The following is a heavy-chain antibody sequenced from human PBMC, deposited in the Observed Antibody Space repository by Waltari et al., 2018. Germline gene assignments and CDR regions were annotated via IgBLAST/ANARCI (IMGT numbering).Heavy chain of an antibody. Sequence: EVQLLESGGGLVQPGGSLRLSCAASGFTFSSYAMRWVRQAPGKGLEWVSVIYSGGSTYYADSVKGRFTISRDNSKNTLYLQMNSLRAEDTAVYYCAKEYSYRGDAFDIWGQGTMVTVSS. D-gene: IGHD6-13*01. J-gene: IGHJ3*02. V-gene: IGHV3-23*03. CDR2: IYSGGST. CDR3: AKEYSYRGDAFDI. CDR1: GFTFSSYA.